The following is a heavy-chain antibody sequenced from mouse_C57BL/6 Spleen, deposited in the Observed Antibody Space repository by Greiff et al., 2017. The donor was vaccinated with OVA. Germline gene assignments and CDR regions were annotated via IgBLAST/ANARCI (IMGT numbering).Heavy chain of an antibody. CDR3: VRPYDYSAWFAY. J-gene: IGHJ3*01. CDR2: IRSKSNNYAT. Sequence: EVQLQESGGGLVQPKGSLKLSCAASGFSFNTYAMNWVRQAPGKGLEWVARIRSKSNNYATYYADSVKDRFTISRDDSESMLYLQMNNLKTEDTAMYYCVRPYDYSAWFAYWGQGTLVTVSA. D-gene: IGHD2-4*01. CDR1: GFSFNTYA. V-gene: IGHV10-1*01.